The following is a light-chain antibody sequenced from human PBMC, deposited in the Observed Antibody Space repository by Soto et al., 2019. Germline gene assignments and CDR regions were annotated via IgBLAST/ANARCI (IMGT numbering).Light chain of an antibody. CDR1: HSITSS. V-gene: IGKV3-20*01. CDR3: QQYGSSGT. Sequence: SQSQATLSVYTGERATLSCRASHSITSSLAWYQQKPSQAPSLLIYGASNRSTGIPGRFSSSGSGTVFILIISILAAEDLGVYCCQQYGSSGTFGEGTKVDIK. J-gene: IGKJ4*02. CDR2: GAS.